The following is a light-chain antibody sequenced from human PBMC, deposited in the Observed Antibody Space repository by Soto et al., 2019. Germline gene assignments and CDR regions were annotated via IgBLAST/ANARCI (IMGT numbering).Light chain of an antibody. CDR3: AAWDDSLNDYV. J-gene: IGLJ1*01. V-gene: IGLV2-14*01. CDR1: SSDVGGYNY. CDR2: SNN. Sequence: QSALTQPASVSGSPGQSITISCTGTSSDVGGYNYVSWYQQHPGKAPKLLIYSNNQRPSGVPDRFSGSKSGTSASLAISGLQSEDEADYYCAAWDDSLNDYVFGTGTKLTVL.